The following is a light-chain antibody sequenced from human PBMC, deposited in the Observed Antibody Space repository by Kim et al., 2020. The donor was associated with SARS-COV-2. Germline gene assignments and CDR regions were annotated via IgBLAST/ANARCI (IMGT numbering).Light chain of an antibody. V-gene: IGLV1-40*01. Sequence: RVTVACPGSRSNIGAGYAGHWYQKIPGRAPNLLIQGNNNRPSGVPDRFSASKSGTSASLDITGLQAEDEAVYYCQSYDRSLSGSVFGGGTQLTVL. CDR2: GNN. CDR1: RSNIGAGYA. CDR3: QSYDRSLSGSV. J-gene: IGLJ3*02.